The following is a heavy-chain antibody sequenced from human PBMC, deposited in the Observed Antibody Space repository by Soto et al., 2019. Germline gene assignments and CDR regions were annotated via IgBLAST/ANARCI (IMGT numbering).Heavy chain of an antibody. D-gene: IGHD2-8*01. CDR3: AGALADCTNGVCYTPWFDP. CDR1: SDSISRGGYY. J-gene: IGHJ5*02. V-gene: IGHV4-31*03. CDR2: IYYSGST. Sequence: SETLSLTRTVSSDSISRGGYYWSWIRQHPGKGLEWIGYIYYSGSTYYNPSLKSRVTISVDTSKNQFSLKLSSVTAADTAVYYCAGALADCTNGVCYTPWFDPWGQGTLVTVSS.